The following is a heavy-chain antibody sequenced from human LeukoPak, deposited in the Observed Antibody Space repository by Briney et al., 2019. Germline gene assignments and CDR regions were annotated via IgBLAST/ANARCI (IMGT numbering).Heavy chain of an antibody. V-gene: IGHV1-18*01. CDR2: ISAYNGNT. D-gene: IGHD3-3*01. CDR1: GYTFTSYG. CDR3: ARDPEAPTYYDFWSGYWADAFDI. J-gene: IGHJ3*02. Sequence: ASVKVSCKASGYTFTSYGISWVRQAPGQGLEWMGWISAYNGNTNYAQKLQGRVTMTTDTSTSTAYMELRSLRSDDTAVYYCARDPEAPTYYDFWSGYWADAFDIWGQGTMVTVSS.